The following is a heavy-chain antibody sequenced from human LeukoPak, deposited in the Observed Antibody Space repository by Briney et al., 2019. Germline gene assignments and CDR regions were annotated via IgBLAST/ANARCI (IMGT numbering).Heavy chain of an antibody. CDR3: ARDKASSGKRDAFDI. D-gene: IGHD3-22*01. V-gene: IGHV1-18*01. CDR2: ISAYNGNT. Sequence: ASVKVSCKASGYTLTSYGISWVRQAPGQGLEWMGWISAYNGNTNYAQKLQGRVTMTTDTSTSTAYMELRSLRSDDTAVYYCARDKASSGKRDAFDIWGQGTMVTVSS. CDR1: GYTLTSYG. J-gene: IGHJ3*02.